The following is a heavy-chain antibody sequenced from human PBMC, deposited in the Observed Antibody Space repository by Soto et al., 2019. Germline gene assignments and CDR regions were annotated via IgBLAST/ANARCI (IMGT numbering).Heavy chain of an antibody. D-gene: IGHD6-19*01. CDR1: GFTFSSYA. CDR2: ISGSGGST. J-gene: IGHJ4*02. CDR3: AKERAGVAGYFDY. Sequence: XGSLILSCAASGFTFSSYAMSLVRQAPGKGLEWVSAISGSGGSTYYADSVKGRFTISRDNSKNTLYLQMNSLRAEDTAVYYCAKERAGVAGYFDYWGQGTLVTVSS. V-gene: IGHV3-23*01.